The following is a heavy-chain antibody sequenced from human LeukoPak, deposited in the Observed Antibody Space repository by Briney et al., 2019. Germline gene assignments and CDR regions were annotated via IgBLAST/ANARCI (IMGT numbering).Heavy chain of an antibody. D-gene: IGHD6-19*01. J-gene: IGHJ4*02. V-gene: IGHV3-23*01. Sequence: GGSLRLSCAASGFTFGSYSMTWVRQTPEKGLEWVAAISSSVGSTYYADSVKGRFTISRDNSKNTLYLQMNNLGADDTAVYYCAKNPNRSGWYQDYWGQGTLVIVSS. CDR2: ISSSVGST. CDR3: AKNPNRSGWYQDY. CDR1: GFTFGSYS.